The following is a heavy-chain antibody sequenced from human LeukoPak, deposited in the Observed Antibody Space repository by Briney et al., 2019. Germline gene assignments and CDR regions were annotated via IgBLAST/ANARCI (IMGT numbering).Heavy chain of an antibody. CDR1: GFTFSSYW. CDR3: ARNPLRRFDY. V-gene: IGHV3-7*04. Sequence: PGGSMRLSCAASGFTFSSYWMTWVGQAPGKGLEWVADINQEGSEKYYVDSVKGRFTISRDNAKNSLYLQMNSLRAEDTAVYYCARNPLRRFDYWGQGTLFSASS. J-gene: IGHJ4*02. CDR2: INQEGSEK.